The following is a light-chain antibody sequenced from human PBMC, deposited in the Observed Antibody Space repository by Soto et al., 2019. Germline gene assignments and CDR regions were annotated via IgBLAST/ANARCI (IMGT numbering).Light chain of an antibody. CDR2: TLS. CDR1: QSLFSSEDGNTY. Sequence: DIVMTQSSLSWPVTPGEAASISCRSSQSLFSSEDGNTYLDWYLQKPGQSPQLLIYTLSYRASGIPDRFSGSGSDTEFTLKITRVEAEDVGVYYCMQRIKFPYTFGQGTKLEI. J-gene: IGKJ2*01. V-gene: IGKV2-40*01. CDR3: MQRIKFPYT.